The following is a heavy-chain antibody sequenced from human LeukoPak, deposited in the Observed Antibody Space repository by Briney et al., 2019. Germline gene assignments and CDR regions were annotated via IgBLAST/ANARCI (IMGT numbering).Heavy chain of an antibody. CDR2: LWDDGSNK. D-gene: IGHD6-19*01. CDR1: GFTFSSYA. Sequence: GESLKISCAASGFTFSSYAMHWVRQAPGKGLEWVAVLWDDGSNKYYADSVKGRFTISRDNSKSTLYLHMNSLRAEDTAVYYCARDGGWSHYYFYGMDVWGQGTTVTVSS. J-gene: IGHJ6*02. V-gene: IGHV3-33*01. CDR3: ARDGGWSHYYFYGMDV.